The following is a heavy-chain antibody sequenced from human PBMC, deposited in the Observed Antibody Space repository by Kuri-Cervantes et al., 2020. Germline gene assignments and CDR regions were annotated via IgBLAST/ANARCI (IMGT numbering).Heavy chain of an antibody. V-gene: IGHV4-59*12. CDR2: IYYSGST. CDR3: ARVGVAAAGADYYYMDA. CDR1: GASMNTYY. D-gene: IGHD6-13*01. Sequence: SETLSLTCTVSGASMNTYYWSWIRQPPGKGLEWIGYIYYSGSTNYNPSLKNRVTISVDTSKNQFSLKLSSVTAADTAVYYCARVGVAAAGADYYYMDAWGKGTTVTVSS. J-gene: IGHJ6*03.